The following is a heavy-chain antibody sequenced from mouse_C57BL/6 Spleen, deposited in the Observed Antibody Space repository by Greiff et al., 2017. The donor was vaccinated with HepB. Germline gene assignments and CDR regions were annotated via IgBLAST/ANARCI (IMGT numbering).Heavy chain of an antibody. D-gene: IGHD1-1*01. Sequence: EVQVVESGGGLVKPGGSLKLSCAASGFTFSDYGMHWVRQAPEKGLEWVAYISSGSSTIYYADTVKGRFTISRDNAKNTLFLQMTSLRSEDTAMYYCARRGTTVVATGYYAMDYWGQGTSVTVSS. J-gene: IGHJ4*01. CDR1: GFTFSDYG. V-gene: IGHV5-17*01. CDR3: ARRGTTVVATGYYAMDY. CDR2: ISSGSSTI.